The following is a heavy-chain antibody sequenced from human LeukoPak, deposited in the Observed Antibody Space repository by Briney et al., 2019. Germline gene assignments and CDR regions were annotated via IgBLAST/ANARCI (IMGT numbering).Heavy chain of an antibody. J-gene: IGHJ4*02. CDR1: GYTFTSYG. CDR2: ISAYNGNT. Sequence: GASVKVSCKASGYTFTSYGISWVRQAPGQGLEWMGWISAYNGNTNYAQKLQGRVTMTTDTSTSTAYMELRSPRSDDTAVYYCARVRSIAAAAYFDYWGQGTLVTVSS. V-gene: IGHV1-18*01. CDR3: ARVRSIAAAAYFDY. D-gene: IGHD6-13*01.